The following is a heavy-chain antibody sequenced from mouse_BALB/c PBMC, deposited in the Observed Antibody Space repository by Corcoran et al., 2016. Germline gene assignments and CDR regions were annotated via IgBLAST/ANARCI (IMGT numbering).Heavy chain of an antibody. V-gene: IGHV14-3*02. CDR1: GFNIKDTY. CDR2: IDPANGNT. Sequence: EVQLQQSGAALVKPGASVKLSCTASGFNIKDTYMHWVKQRPEQGLEWIGRIDPANGNTKYDPKFQGKATITADTSSNTAYLQLSSLTSEDTAVYYCAREGLTTATWFAYWGQGTLVTVSA. J-gene: IGHJ3*01. CDR3: AREGLTTATWFAY. D-gene: IGHD1-2*01.